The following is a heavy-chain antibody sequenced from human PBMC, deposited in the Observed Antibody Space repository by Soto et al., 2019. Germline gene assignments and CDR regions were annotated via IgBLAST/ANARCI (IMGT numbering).Heavy chain of an antibody. Sequence: SGTLSLPCTVFDGSISGTNYYGGGIRQPPGKGLEWIGCVYYGGNTFYNPSLKSRISMCLHTSKNQFSLRLTSVTAADVAVDYCARLSGWPYWGQGSPVTVSS. CDR3: ARLSGWPY. CDR2: VYYGGNT. J-gene: IGHJ4*02. V-gene: IGHV4-39*01. CDR1: DGSISGTNYY. D-gene: IGHD6-19*01.